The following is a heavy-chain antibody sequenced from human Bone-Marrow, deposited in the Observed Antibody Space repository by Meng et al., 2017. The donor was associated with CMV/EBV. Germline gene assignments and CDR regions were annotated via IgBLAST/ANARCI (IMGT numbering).Heavy chain of an antibody. J-gene: IGHJ4*02. CDR3: AKDLTGYFDY. CDR2: IRYDGSNK. Sequence: GESLKISCAASGSTFSGSAMHWVRQAPGKGLEWVAFIRYDGSNKYYADSVKGRFTISRDNSKNTLYLQMNSLRAEDTAVYYCAKDLTGYFDYWGQGTLVTV. V-gene: IGHV3-30*02. D-gene: IGHD1-14*01. CDR1: GSTFSGSA.